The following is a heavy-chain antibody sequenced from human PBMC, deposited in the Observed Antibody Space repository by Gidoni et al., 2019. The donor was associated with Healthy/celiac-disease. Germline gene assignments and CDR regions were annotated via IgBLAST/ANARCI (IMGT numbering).Heavy chain of an antibody. V-gene: IGHV4-34*01. Sequence: QVQLQQWGAGLLKPSETLSLTCAVYGGSFSGYYWSWIRQPPGKGLEWIGEINHSGSTNYNPSLKSRVTISVDTSKNQFSLKLSSVTAADTAVYYCARVGRGYHYYDYGMDVWGQGTTVTVSS. D-gene: IGHD3-22*01. J-gene: IGHJ6*02. CDR1: GGSFSGYY. CDR2: INHSGST. CDR3: ARVGRGYHYYDYGMDV.